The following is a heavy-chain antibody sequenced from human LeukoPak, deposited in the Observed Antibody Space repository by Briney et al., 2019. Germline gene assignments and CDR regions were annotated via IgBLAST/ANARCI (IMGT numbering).Heavy chain of an antibody. CDR1: GGSISSYY. D-gene: IGHD3-3*01. CDR3: ARQRFLEWYFDY. CDR2: IYYIGST. Sequence: SETLSLTCTVSGGSISSYYWSWIRQPPGKGLEWIGYIYYIGSTNYNPSLKSRVTMSVDTSKNQFSLKLTSVTAADTAVYYCARQRFLEWYFDYWGQGTLVTVPS. J-gene: IGHJ4*02. V-gene: IGHV4-59*08.